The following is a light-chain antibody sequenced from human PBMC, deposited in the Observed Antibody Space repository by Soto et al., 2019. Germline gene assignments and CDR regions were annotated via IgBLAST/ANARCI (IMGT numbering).Light chain of an antibody. CDR3: QQSYSTPWT. CDR2: AAS. J-gene: IGKJ1*01. CDR1: QSISNY. Sequence: DIQMTQYPSSLSASVGERVTSTCRPSQSISNYLNWYQQKPGKAPKLLIYAASSLQSGVPSRFSGSGSGTDFTLTISSLQPEDFATYYCQQSYSTPWTFGQGTKVDIK. V-gene: IGKV1-39*01.